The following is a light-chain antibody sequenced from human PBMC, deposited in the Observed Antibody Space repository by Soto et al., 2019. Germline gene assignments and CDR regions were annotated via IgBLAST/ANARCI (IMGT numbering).Light chain of an antibody. Sequence: EIVLTQSPGTLSLSPGERATLFCRASQSVSSNFLAWYQQKPGQAPRLLIYATSTRATGIPARFSGSGSGTEFTLTISSLQSEDFAVYYCQQYNNWPLTFGGGTKVDIK. CDR1: QSVSSN. J-gene: IGKJ4*01. CDR3: QQYNNWPLT. CDR2: ATS. V-gene: IGKV3-15*01.